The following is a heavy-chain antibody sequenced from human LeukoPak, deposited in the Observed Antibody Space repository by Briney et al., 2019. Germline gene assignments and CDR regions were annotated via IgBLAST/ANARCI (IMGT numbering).Heavy chain of an antibody. V-gene: IGHV1-18*01. CDR1: GYTFTSYG. CDR2: ISAYNGNT. Sequence: ASVKVSCKASGYTFTSYGISWVRQAPGQGLEWMGWISAYNGNTNYAQKLQGRVTMTTDTSTSTAYMELRSLRSDDTAVYYCARDYCSSTSCYTRTLDYWGQETLVTVSS. D-gene: IGHD2-2*02. J-gene: IGHJ4*02. CDR3: ARDYCSSTSCYTRTLDY.